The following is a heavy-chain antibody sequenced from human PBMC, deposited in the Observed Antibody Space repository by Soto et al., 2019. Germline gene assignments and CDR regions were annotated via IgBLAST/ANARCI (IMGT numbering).Heavy chain of an antibody. CDR2: ISSSAGYI. CDR1: GFTFSSYS. CDR3: ARDLQMATIRGGDH. J-gene: IGHJ4*02. D-gene: IGHD5-12*01. V-gene: IGHV3-21*01. Sequence: EVHLVESGGGLVKPGGSLRLSCAASGFTFSSYSMNWVRQAPGKGLEWVSYISSSAGYIYYADSVKGRFTISRDNAKHSLYLQMNSLRAEDTAVYYCARDLQMATIRGGDHWGQGTLVTVSS.